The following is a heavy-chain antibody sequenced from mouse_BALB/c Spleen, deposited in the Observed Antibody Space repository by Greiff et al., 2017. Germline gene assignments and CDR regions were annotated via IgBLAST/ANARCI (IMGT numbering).Heavy chain of an antibody. CDR1: GFTFTDYY. CDR3: ARDGYYVYYAMDY. D-gene: IGHD2-3*01. V-gene: IGHV7-3*02. CDR2: IRNKANGYTT. Sequence: EVKVEESGGGLVQPGGSLRLSCATSGFTFTDYYMSWVRQPPGKALEWLGFIRNKANGYTTEYSASVKGRFTISRDNSQSILYLQMNTLRAEDSATYYCARDGYYVYYAMDYWGQGTSVTVSS. J-gene: IGHJ4*01.